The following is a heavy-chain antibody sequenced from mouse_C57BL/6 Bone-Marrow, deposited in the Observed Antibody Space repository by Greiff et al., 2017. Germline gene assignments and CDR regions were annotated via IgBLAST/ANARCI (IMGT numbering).Heavy chain of an antibody. CDR2: IRNKANGYTT. D-gene: IGHD2-1*01. J-gene: IGHJ3*01. V-gene: IGHV7-3*01. Sequence: EVKLMESGGGLVQPGGSLSLSCAASGFTFTDYYMSWVRQPPGKALEWLGFIRNKANGYTTEYSASVKGRFTISRDNSQSILYLQMNALRAEDSATYYCARHSNYGAWFAYWGQGTLVTVSA. CDR1: GFTFTDYY. CDR3: ARHSNYGAWFAY.